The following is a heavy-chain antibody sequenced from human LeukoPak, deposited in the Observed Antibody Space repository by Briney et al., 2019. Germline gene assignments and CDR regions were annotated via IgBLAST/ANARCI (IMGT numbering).Heavy chain of an antibody. J-gene: IGHJ6*02. Sequence: GGTLSLSCAASGFTFDDYAMHWVRQAPGKGLEWVSGIGWNAGTIGYADSVKGRFTISRDNAKKSLYLQMNSLRAEDTALYYCAKDRVYGSAYYYGMDVWGQGTTVTVSS. D-gene: IGHD3-10*01. CDR2: IGWNAGTI. CDR3: AKDRVYGSAYYYGMDV. CDR1: GFTFDDYA. V-gene: IGHV3-9*01.